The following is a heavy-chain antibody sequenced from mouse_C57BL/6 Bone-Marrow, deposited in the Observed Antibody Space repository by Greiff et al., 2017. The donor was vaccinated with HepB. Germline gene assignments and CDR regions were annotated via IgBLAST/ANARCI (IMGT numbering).Heavy chain of an antibody. V-gene: IGHV5-15*04. D-gene: IGHD1-1*01. CDR2: ISNLAYSI. Sequence: EVKLVESGGGLVQPGGSLKLSCAASGFTFSDYGMAWVRQAPRKGPEWVAFISNLAYSIYYADTVTGRFTISRENAKNTLYLEMSSLRSEDTAMYYCARQELAFAYWGQGTLVTVSA. CDR1: GFTFSDYG. CDR3: ARQELAFAY. J-gene: IGHJ3*01.